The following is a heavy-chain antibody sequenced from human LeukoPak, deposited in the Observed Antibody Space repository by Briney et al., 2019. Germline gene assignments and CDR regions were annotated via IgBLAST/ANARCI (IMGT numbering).Heavy chain of an antibody. CDR3: AKGIAYCDSSGYTFDY. J-gene: IGHJ4*02. V-gene: IGHV3-9*01. D-gene: IGHD3-22*01. CDR2: ISWNSGSI. CDR1: GFTFDDYA. Sequence: GRSLRLSCAASGFTFDDYAMHWVRQAPGKGLEWVSGISWNSGSIGYADSVKGRFTISRDNAKNSLYLQMNSLRAEDTALYYCAKGIAYCDSSGYTFDYWGQGTLVTVSS.